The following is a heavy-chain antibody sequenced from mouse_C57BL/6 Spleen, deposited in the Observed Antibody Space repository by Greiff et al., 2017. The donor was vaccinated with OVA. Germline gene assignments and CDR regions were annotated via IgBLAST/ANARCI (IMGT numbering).Heavy chain of an antibody. CDR1: GFSLTSYG. V-gene: IGHV2-9*01. CDR3: AKRDGSSYVDAMDY. Sequence: VKLEESGPGLVAPSQSLSITCTVSGFSLTSYGVDWVRQPPGKGLEWLGVIWGGGSTNYNSALMSRLSISKDNSKSQVFLKMNSLQTDDTALDYCAKRDGSSYVDAMDYWGQGTSVTVSS. D-gene: IGHD1-1*01. CDR2: IWGGGST. J-gene: IGHJ4*01.